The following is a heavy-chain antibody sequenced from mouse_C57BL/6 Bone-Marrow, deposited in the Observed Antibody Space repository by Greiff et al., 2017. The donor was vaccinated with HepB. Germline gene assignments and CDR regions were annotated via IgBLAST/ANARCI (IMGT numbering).Heavy chain of an antibody. D-gene: IGHD1-1*01. Sequence: VQLVESGPELVKPGASVKMSCKASGYTFTDYYMHWVKQKPGKGLEWIGEIYPGSGNTYYNEKFKGKATLTADTSSSTAYMQLSSLTSEDSAVYFCARRITTVVPLDYWGQGTTLTVSS. CDR1: YTFTDYYM. J-gene: IGHJ2*01. CDR3: RRITTVVPLDY. CDR2: YPGSGNTY. V-gene: IGHV1-83*01.